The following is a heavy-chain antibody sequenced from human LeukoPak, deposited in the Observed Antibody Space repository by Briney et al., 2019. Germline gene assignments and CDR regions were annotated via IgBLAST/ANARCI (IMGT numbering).Heavy chain of an antibody. CDR1: VDSISGYY. J-gene: IGHJ4*02. CDR2: MYYSGNT. V-gene: IGHV4-59*01. Sequence: KSSETLSLTCTVSVDSISGYYWSWIRQPLGKGLEWIGYMYYSGNTNYNPSLKSRLTTSLDTSKNQFSLKLSSVTAADTAVYYCARGKYYFDYWGQGTLVTVSS. CDR3: ARGKYYFDY.